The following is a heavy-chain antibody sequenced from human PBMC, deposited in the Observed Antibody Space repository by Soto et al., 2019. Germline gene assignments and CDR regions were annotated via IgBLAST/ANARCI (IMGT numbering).Heavy chain of an antibody. CDR2: INPSGGST. J-gene: IGHJ4*02. CDR1: GYTFTRYY. D-gene: IGHD3-10*01. CDR3: ARVELWFGESPRNFDY. V-gene: IGHV1-46*01. Sequence: GASAKVSCKASGYTFTRYYMHWVRQTPGQGLEWMGIINPSGGSTSYSRKFQGRVTMTRDTSTSTVYMELSSLRSEDTAVYYCARVELWFGESPRNFDYWGQGTLVTVSS.